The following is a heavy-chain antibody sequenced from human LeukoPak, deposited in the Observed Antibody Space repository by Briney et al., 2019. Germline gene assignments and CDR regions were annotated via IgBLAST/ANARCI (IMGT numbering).Heavy chain of an antibody. CDR3: ARPRGYSYGYHYYMDV. D-gene: IGHD5-18*01. CDR1: GGTFISYT. J-gene: IGHJ6*03. Sequence: ASVKVSCKASGGTFISYTISWVRQAPGQGLEWMGGIIPTFGTANYAQKFQGRVTITADESTSTAYMELSSLRSGDTAVYYCARPRGYSYGYHYYMDVWGKGTTVTVSS. V-gene: IGHV1-69*01. CDR2: IIPTFGTA.